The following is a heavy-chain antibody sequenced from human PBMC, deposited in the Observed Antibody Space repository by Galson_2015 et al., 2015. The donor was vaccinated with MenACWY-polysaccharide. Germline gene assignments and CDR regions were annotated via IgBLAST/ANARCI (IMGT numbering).Heavy chain of an antibody. V-gene: IGHV4-31*03. J-gene: IGHJ6*02. CDR1: GGSISSGGYY. CDR3: ARDGRDLTVTKGGYYYYGMDV. D-gene: IGHD4-17*01. Sequence: TLSLTCTVSGGSISSGGYYWSWIRQHPGKGLEWIGYMYSSGSTYYNPSLKCRVTISVDTSKNQLSLQLSSVTAADTAVYYCARDGRDLTVTKGGYYYYGMDVWGQGTTVTVSS. CDR2: MYSSGST.